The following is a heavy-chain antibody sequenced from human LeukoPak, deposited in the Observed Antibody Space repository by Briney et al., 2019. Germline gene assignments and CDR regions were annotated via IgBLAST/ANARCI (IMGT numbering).Heavy chain of an antibody. V-gene: IGHV4-31*03. CDR2: IYDSGST. J-gene: IGHJ2*01. CDR1: GGSISSGGYY. D-gene: IGHD3-10*01. Sequence: SQTLSLTCTVSGGSISSGGYYWSWIRQHPGKGLEWIGYIYDSGSTYYKPSLRSRVTISGDTSKNQFSLKPSSVSDADTAVYYCASYGSGWYFDLWGRGTLVTVSS. CDR3: ASYGSGWYFDL.